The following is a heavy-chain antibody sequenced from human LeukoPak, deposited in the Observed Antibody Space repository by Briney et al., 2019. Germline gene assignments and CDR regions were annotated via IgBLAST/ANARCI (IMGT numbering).Heavy chain of an antibody. V-gene: IGHV4-59*01. D-gene: IGHD5-24*01. J-gene: IGHJ4*02. Sequence: SETLSLTCTISGGSISTCHWSWIRQPPEKGLEWIGYIYKGSTNYNPSLKGRVTISVVTSKNQFSLKLRSVTAADTAVYYCARLTRDGYTTFWGQGTLVTVSS. CDR1: GGSISTCH. CDR2: IYKGST. CDR3: ARLTRDGYTTF.